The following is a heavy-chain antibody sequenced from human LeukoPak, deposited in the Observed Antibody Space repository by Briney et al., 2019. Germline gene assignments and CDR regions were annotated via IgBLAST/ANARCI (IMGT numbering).Heavy chain of an antibody. CDR2: ISYDGSNK. Sequence: PGGSLRLSCAASGFTFSSYAMHWVRQAPGKGLEWVAVISYDGSNKYYADSVKGRFTISRDNAKNSLYLQMNSLRAEDTAVYYCARGGLYGSGSYDWFDPWGQGTLVTVSS. J-gene: IGHJ5*02. CDR3: ARGGLYGSGSYDWFDP. D-gene: IGHD3-10*01. V-gene: IGHV3-30*04. CDR1: GFTFSSYA.